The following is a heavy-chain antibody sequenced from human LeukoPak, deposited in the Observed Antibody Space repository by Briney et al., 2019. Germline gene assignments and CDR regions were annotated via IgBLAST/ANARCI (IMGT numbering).Heavy chain of an antibody. D-gene: IGHD2-15*01. CDR3: ASSTRVNY. V-gene: IGHV7-4-1*02. Sequence: ASVKVSCKASGYTFTSYGISWVRQAPRQGLEWMGWINTNTGNPTYAQGFTGRFVFSLDTSVSTAYLQISSLKAEDTAVYYCASSTRVNYWGQGTLVTVSS. J-gene: IGHJ4*02. CDR1: GYTFTSYG. CDR2: INTNTGNP.